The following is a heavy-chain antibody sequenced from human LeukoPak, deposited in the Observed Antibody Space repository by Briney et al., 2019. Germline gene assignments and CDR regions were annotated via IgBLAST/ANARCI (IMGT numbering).Heavy chain of an antibody. CDR3: ARSYYDFWSGYRPTLGYYGMDV. Sequence: SETLSLTCTVSGGSISSYYWSWIRQPPGKGLEWIGYIYYSGSTNYNPSLKSRATISVDTSKNQFSLKLSSVTAADTAVYYCARSYYDFWSGYRPTLGYYGMDVWGQGTTVTVSS. V-gene: IGHV4-59*08. J-gene: IGHJ6*02. CDR1: GGSISSYY. CDR2: IYYSGST. D-gene: IGHD3-3*01.